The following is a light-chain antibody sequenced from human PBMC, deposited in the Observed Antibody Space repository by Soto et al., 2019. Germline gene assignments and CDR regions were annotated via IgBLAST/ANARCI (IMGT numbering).Light chain of an antibody. Sequence: EIVLTQSPATLSLSPGERATLSCRASQSVSSYLAWYQQKPGQAPRLLIYDASNRATGIPARFSGSGSGTDFTLTISGLEPEDFAVYYCQQRGRFGQGTKVEIK. CDR2: DAS. CDR3: QQRGR. CDR1: QSVSSY. J-gene: IGKJ1*01. V-gene: IGKV3-11*01.